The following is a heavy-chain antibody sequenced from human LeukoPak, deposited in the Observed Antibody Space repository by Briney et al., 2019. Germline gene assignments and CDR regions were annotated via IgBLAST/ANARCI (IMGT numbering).Heavy chain of an antibody. CDR1: GGSFSGYY. CDR3: ARGQMVYAS. Sequence: NASETLSLTCTVYGGSFSGYYWTWIRQPPGKGLEWIGEINHSGSTNYNPSLKSRVTISVDTSKNQFSLKLSSVTAADTAVYYCARGQMVYASWGQGTLVTVSS. V-gene: IGHV4-34*01. CDR2: INHSGST. D-gene: IGHD2-8*01. J-gene: IGHJ4*02.